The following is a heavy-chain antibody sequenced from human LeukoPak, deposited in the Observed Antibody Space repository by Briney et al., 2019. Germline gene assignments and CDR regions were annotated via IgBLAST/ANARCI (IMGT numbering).Heavy chain of an antibody. CDR3: ARVLLWFGEYYPDY. CDR1: GYTFTSYG. J-gene: IGHJ4*02. Sequence: ASVKVSCKASGYTFTSYGISWVRRAPGQGLEWMGWISAYNGNTNYAQKLQGRVTMTTDTSTSTAYMELRSLRSDDTAVYYCARVLLWFGEYYPDYWGQGTLVTVSS. D-gene: IGHD3-10*01. CDR2: ISAYNGNT. V-gene: IGHV1-18*04.